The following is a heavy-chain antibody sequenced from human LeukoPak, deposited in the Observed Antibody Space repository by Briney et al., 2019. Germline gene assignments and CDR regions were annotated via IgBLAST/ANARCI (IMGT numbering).Heavy chain of an antibody. J-gene: IGHJ3*02. CDR3: ARRFGEFAFDI. V-gene: IGHV5-51*01. D-gene: IGHD3-10*01. Sequence: SLQSPCYGSSYSFTSYWIGWLRQMPGKGLGWMGIIYPGDSDTRYSPFFQGQVTISADNSISTAYLQWSSLNASDTAMYYCARRFGEFAFDIWGHGTMVTVSS. CDR1: SYSFTSYW. CDR2: IYPGDSDT.